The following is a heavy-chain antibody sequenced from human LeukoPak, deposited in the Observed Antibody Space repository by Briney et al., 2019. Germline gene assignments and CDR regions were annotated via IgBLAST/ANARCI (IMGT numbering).Heavy chain of an antibody. V-gene: IGHV1-8*01. CDR2: MNPNSGNT. D-gene: IGHD6-13*01. J-gene: IGHJ6*02. CDR3: ATGASAGMRGLDV. Sequence: ASVKVSCKASGYTFTSYDINWVRQATGQGLEWMGWMNPNSGNTGYVQKFQGRVTMTEDTSTDTAYMELSSLRSEDSAVYYCATGASAGMRGLDVWGQGTTVTVSS. CDR1: GYTFTSYD.